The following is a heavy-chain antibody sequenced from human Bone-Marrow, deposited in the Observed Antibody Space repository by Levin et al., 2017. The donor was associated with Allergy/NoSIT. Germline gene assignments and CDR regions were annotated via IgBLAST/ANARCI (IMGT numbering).Heavy chain of an antibody. J-gene: IGHJ3*02. V-gene: IGHV1-18*01. D-gene: IGHD2-15*01. CDR1: GYTFTSYG. CDR3: ASDRGYCSGGSCDRGAFES. CDR2: IRAYNGNT. Sequence: PSASVKVSCKASGYTFTSYGISWGRQAPGQGLEWMGWIRAYNGNTNHAQKLQGRVTMTTDTSTRTAYMELRSLRSDDTAVYYCASDRGYCSGGSCDRGAFESWGQGTMVTVSS.